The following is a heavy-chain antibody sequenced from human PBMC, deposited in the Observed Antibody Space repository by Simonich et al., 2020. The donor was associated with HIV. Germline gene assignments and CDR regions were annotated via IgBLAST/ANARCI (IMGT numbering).Heavy chain of an antibody. J-gene: IGHJ3*02. CDR1: GFTFSNAG. D-gene: IGHD6-19*01. V-gene: IGHV3-48*04. Sequence: EVQLVESGGGLVKPGGSLRLSCAASGFTFSNAGMSWVRQAPGKGLEWVSYISSSGSTIYYADSVKGRFTIARDNAKNSLYLQMNSLRAEDTAVYYCASSSGRYGDAFGIWGQGTMVTVSS. CDR3: ASSSGRYGDAFGI. CDR2: ISSSGSTI.